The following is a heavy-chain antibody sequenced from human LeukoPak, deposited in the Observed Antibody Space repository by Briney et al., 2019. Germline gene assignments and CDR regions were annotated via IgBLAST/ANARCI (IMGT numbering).Heavy chain of an antibody. J-gene: IGHJ6*02. CDR3: ATDSSIAVAGYYYYYGMDV. Sequence: GASVKVSCKVSGYTLTELSMHWVRQAPGKGLEWMGGFDPEDGGTIYAQKFQGRVTMTEDTSTDTAYMELSSLRSEDTAVYYCATDSSIAVAGYYYYYGMDVWGQGTTVTVSS. D-gene: IGHD6-19*01. V-gene: IGHV1-24*01. CDR2: FDPEDGGT. CDR1: GYTLTELS.